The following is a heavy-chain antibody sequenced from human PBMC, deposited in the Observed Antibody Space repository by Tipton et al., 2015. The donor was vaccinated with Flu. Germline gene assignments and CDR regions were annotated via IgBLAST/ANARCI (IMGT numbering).Heavy chain of an antibody. J-gene: IGHJ3*02. D-gene: IGHD6-13*01. V-gene: IGHV4-34*01. CDR1: GGSFSGDY. Sequence: TLSLTCVVYGGSFSGDYCSWIRQPPGKGLEWIGEVNHSGSTNYNPSLKSRVTISVDTSKNQFSLKLSSVTAADTAVYYCAKVSSSWYEDSAFDIWGQGTMVTVSS. CDR2: VNHSGST. CDR3: AKVSSSWYEDSAFDI.